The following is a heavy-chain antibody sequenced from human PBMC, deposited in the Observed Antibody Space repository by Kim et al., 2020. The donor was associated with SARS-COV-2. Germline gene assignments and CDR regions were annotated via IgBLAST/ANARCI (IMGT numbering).Heavy chain of an antibody. V-gene: IGHV3-30*04. CDR2: ISYDGSNK. D-gene: IGHD1-1*01. CDR1: GFTFSSYA. CDR3: ARRGYNWNDMGAFDI. J-gene: IGHJ3*02. Sequence: GGSLRLSCAASGFTFSSYAMHWVRQAPGKGLEWVAVISYDGSNKYYADSVKGRFTISRDNSKNTLYLQMNSLRAEDTAVYYCARRGYNWNDMGAFDIWGQGTMVTVSS.